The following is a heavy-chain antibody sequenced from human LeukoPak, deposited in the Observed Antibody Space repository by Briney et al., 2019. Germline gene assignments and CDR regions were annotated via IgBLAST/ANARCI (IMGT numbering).Heavy chain of an antibody. CDR3: ASPGSGVGYAFDI. V-gene: IGHV4-59*01. J-gene: IGHJ3*02. CDR1: GGSISSYY. D-gene: IGHD3-10*01. Sequence: SQTLSLTCTVSGGSISSYYWSWIRQPPGKGLEWIGYIYYSGSTNYNPSLKSRVTISVDTSENQFSLKLSSVTAADTAVYYCASPGSGVGYAFDIWGQGTMVTVSS. CDR2: IYYSGST.